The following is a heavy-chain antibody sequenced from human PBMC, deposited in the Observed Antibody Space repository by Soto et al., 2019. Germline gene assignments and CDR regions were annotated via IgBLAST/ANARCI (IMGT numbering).Heavy chain of an antibody. CDR1: GFTFSSYA. CDR3: AKWGPTYYYGSGSYPPNNWFDP. D-gene: IGHD3-10*01. Sequence: GGSLRLSCAASGFTFSSYAMSWVRQAPGKGLEWVSAISGSGGSTYYADSVKGRFTISRDNSKNTLYLQMNSLRAEDTAVYYCAKWGPTYYYGSGSYPPNNWFDPWGQGTLVTVSS. V-gene: IGHV3-23*01. CDR2: ISGSGGST. J-gene: IGHJ5*02.